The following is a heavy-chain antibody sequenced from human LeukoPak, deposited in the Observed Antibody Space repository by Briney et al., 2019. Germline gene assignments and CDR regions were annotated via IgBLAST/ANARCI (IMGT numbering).Heavy chain of an antibody. Sequence: GASVKVSCKASGYTFTSYGISWVRQAPGQVLEWMGWISAYNGNTNYAQKLQGRVTMTTDTSTSTAYMELRSLRSDDTAVYYCARDPHIAYYDILTGYSYAYYFDYWGQGTLVTVSS. J-gene: IGHJ4*02. CDR3: ARDPHIAYYDILTGYSYAYYFDY. D-gene: IGHD3-9*01. CDR2: ISAYNGNT. V-gene: IGHV1-18*01. CDR1: GYTFTSYG.